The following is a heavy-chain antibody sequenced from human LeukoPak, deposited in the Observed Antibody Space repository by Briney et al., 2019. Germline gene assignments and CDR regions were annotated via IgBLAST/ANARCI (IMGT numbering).Heavy chain of an antibody. CDR3: ARLTSSSGWYYFDY. CDR1: GGSISSYY. Sequence: SETLSLTCTVSGGSISSYYWSWIRQPAGKGLEWIGRIYTSGRTNYNPSLKSRVTMSVDTSKTQFSLKLSSVTAADTAVYYCARLTSSSGWYYFDYWGQGTLVTVSS. D-gene: IGHD6-19*01. CDR2: IYTSGRT. V-gene: IGHV4-4*07. J-gene: IGHJ4*02.